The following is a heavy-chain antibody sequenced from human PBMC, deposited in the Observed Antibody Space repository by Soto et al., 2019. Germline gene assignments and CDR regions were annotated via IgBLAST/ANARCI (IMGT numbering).Heavy chain of an antibody. CDR3: AHVPGSGQLLYSYYYYMDV. CDR1: GFSLTTRGVG. Sequence: QITLKECGPTLVKPTQTLTLTCTFSGFSLTTRGVGVGWIRQPPGKALEWLALIYWDDDKRYSPSLKSRLTITKDTSKNQVVLTLTNMDPVDTATYYCAHVPGSGQLLYSYYYYMDVWGKGATVAVS. J-gene: IGHJ6*03. D-gene: IGHD3-10*01. V-gene: IGHV2-5*02. CDR2: IYWDDDK.